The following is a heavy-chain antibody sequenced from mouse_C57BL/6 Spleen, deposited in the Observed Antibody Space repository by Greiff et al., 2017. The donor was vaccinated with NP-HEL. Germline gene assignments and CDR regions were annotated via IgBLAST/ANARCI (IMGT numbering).Heavy chain of an antibody. J-gene: IGHJ4*01. V-gene: IGHV1-52*01. Sequence: QVQLQQPGAELVRPGSSVKLSCKASGYTFTSYWMHWVKQRPIQGLEWIGNIDPSDSETHYTQKFKDKATLTVDKSSSTAYMQLSSLTSEDSAVYYCARERFTTVVATRAMDYWGQGTSVTVSS. D-gene: IGHD1-1*01. CDR3: ARERFTTVVATRAMDY. CDR2: IDPSDSET. CDR1: GYTFTSYW.